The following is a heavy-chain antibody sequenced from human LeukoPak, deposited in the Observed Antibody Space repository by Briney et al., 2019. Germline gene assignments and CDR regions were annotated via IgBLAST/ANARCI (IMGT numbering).Heavy chain of an antibody. Sequence: PSQTLSLTCTVSGGSISSGSYYWSWIRQPAGKGLEWIGRIYTSGSTNYNPSLKSRVTISVDTSKNQFSLKLSSVTAADTAVYYCARALLWVTTFYYYYMDVWGKGTTVTVSS. CDR1: GGSISSGSYY. J-gene: IGHJ6*03. V-gene: IGHV4-61*02. CDR3: ARALLWVTTFYYYYMDV. CDR2: IYTSGST. D-gene: IGHD1-1*01.